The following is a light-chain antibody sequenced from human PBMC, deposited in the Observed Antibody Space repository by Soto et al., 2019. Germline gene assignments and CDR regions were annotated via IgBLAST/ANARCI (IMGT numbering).Light chain of an antibody. CDR2: EVS. Sequence: QSALTQPPSASGSPGQSVTISCTGTSSDVGGYNYVSWYQQHPGKAPKPMIYEVSKRPAGVPDRFSGSKSGNTASLTVSGLQAEDDADYYCSAYAGSNNYVFGTGTKVTVL. J-gene: IGLJ1*01. CDR1: SSDVGGYNY. CDR3: SAYAGSNNYV. V-gene: IGLV2-8*01.